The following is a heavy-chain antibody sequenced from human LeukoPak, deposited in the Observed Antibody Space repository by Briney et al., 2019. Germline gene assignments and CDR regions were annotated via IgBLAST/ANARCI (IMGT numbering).Heavy chain of an antibody. Sequence: GPLRLSCAASGFTFSSYWMHWVRQGPGKGLAWVSRINSDGSSTSHADYVKGRFTISRGNAKNTLSLQMNSLRAEDTAVYSCAARGYCSSTSCLLEYWGQGTLVTVSS. J-gene: IGHJ4*02. D-gene: IGHD2-2*01. CDR1: GFTFSSYW. V-gene: IGHV3-74*01. CDR3: AARGYCSSTSCLLEY. CDR2: INSDGSST.